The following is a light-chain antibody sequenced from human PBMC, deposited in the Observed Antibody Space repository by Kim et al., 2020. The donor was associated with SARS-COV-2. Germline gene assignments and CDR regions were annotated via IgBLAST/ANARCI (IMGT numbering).Light chain of an antibody. V-gene: IGKV3-20*01. CDR1: QSVSSS. CDR3: QQYADSSLS. J-gene: IGKJ4*01. CDR2: GAS. Sequence: LSAGERATLSCRASQSVSSSLAWYQQRPGQTPRRLIYGASTRATGIPDRFSGSGSGTDFILTISRLEPEDFAIYYCQQYADSSLSFGGGTKVDIK.